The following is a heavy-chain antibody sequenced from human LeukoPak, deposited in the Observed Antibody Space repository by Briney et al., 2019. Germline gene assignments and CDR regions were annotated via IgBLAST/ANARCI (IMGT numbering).Heavy chain of an antibody. CDR3: AKDLGRIAAAGSFFDC. V-gene: IGHV3-23*01. Sequence: GGSLRLSCAASGVTLSSYAMSWARQAPGKGLEWVSGISGGGGATFYADSVKGRFTISRDNSKNTLYLQLNSLSAEDTAVYFCAKDLGRIAAAGSFFDCWGQGTLVTVSS. J-gene: IGHJ4*02. D-gene: IGHD6-25*01. CDR1: GVTLSSYA. CDR2: ISGGGGAT.